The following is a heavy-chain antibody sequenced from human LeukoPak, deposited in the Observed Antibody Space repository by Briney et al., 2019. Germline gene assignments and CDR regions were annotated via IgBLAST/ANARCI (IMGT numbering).Heavy chain of an antibody. CDR3: AREGAEYYYDSSGYYDY. J-gene: IGHJ4*02. CDR1: GGTFSSYA. Sequence: ASVKVSCKASGGTFSSYAISWVRQAPGQGLEWMGRIIPIFGTANYAQKFQGRVTITTDESTSTAYMELSSLRSEDTAVYYCAREGAEYYYDSSGYYDYWGQGTLVIVSS. V-gene: IGHV1-69*05. CDR2: IIPIFGTA. D-gene: IGHD3-22*01.